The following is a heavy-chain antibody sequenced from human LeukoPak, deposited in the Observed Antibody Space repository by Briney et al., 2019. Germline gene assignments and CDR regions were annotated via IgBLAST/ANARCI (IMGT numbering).Heavy chain of an antibody. CDR2: IYSGGST. D-gene: IGHD6-6*01. V-gene: IGHV3-66*01. CDR3: ARDRSIASDY. J-gene: IGHJ4*02. CDR1: GFSVSNNY. Sequence: GGSLRLSCAASGFSVSNNYMSWVRQAPGKGLEWVSVIYSGGSTFYADSVKGRFTISRDNAKNTLYLQMNSLRAEDTAVYYCARDRSIASDYWGQGTLVTVSS.